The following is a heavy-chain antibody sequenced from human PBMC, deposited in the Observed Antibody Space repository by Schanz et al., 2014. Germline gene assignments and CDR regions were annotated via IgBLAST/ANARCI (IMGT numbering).Heavy chain of an antibody. V-gene: IGHV3-11*04. D-gene: IGHD3-10*01. J-gene: IGHJ4*02. CDR3: AKVGLYYYGSGFDY. Sequence: VQLVESGGGLVQPGGSLRLSCAASGFTVSDNYMTWVRQAPGKGLEWLSYISRDGTTSYYADSVKGRFTISRDNSKNTLYLQMNSLRAEDTAVYYCAKVGLYYYGSGFDYWGQGTLVTVSS. CDR1: GFTVSDNY. CDR2: ISRDGTTS.